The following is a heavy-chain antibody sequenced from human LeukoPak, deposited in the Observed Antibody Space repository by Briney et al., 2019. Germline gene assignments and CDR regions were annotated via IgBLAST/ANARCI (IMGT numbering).Heavy chain of an antibody. Sequence: PGGSLILSCAASGFTFSSYSMNWVRQAPGKGLEWLSYISSTSSTIYYADSVKGRFITSRDNAKNSLYLQMNSLRDEDTAVYYCARSAGGSYYDWFDPWGQGTLVTVSS. D-gene: IGHD1-26*01. V-gene: IGHV3-48*02. CDR1: GFTFSSYS. CDR3: ARSAGGSYYDWFDP. J-gene: IGHJ5*02. CDR2: ISSTSSTI.